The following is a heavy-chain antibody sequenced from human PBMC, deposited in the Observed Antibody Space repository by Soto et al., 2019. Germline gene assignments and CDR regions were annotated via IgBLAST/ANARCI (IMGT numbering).Heavy chain of an antibody. J-gene: IGHJ3*02. D-gene: IGHD3-10*01. CDR3: ASERTYYYGSGSHGAFDI. V-gene: IGHV3-23*01. Sequence: GGSLRLSCAASGFTFSSYAMSWVRQAPGKGLEWVSAISGSGGSTYYADSVKGRFTISRDNSKNTLYLQMNSLRAEDTAVYYCASERTYYYGSGSHGAFDIWGQGTMVTV. CDR1: GFTFSSYA. CDR2: ISGSGGST.